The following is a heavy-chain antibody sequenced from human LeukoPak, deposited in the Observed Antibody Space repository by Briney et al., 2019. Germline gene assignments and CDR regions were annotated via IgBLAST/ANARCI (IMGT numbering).Heavy chain of an antibody. Sequence: NPGGSLRLSCAASGFTFSSYSMNWVRQAPGKRLEWVSSISSSSSYIYYADSVKGRFTISRDNAKNSLYLQMNSLRAEDTAVYYCARDLGGYCDYWGQGTLVTVTS. CDR1: GFTFSSYS. CDR3: ARDLGGYCDY. D-gene: IGHD3-22*01. V-gene: IGHV3-21*01. CDR2: ISSSSSYI. J-gene: IGHJ4*02.